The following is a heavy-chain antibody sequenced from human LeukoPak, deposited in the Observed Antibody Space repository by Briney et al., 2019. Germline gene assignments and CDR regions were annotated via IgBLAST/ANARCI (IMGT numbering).Heavy chain of an antibody. CDR1: GCTFTGYY. J-gene: IGHJ4*02. D-gene: IGHD3-9*01. CDR2: INPNSGGT. CDR3: ARAYYDILTGYENFDY. V-gene: IGHV1-2*02. Sequence: ASVKVSCKASGCTFTGYYMHWVRQAPGQGLEWMGWINPNSGGTNYAQKFQGRVTMTRDTSISTAYMELGRLRSDDTAVYYCARAYYDILTGYENFDYWGQGTLVTVSS.